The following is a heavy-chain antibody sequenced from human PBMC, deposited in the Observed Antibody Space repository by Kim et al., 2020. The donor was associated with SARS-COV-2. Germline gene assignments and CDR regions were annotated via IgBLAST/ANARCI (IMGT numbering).Heavy chain of an antibody. J-gene: IGHJ5*02. CDR3: ARDPDQQLVYP. V-gene: IGHV3-53*01. CDR1: GFTVSSNY. Sequence: GGSLRLSCAASGFTVSSNYMSWVRQAPGKGLEWVSVIYSGGSTYYADSVKGRFTISRDNSKNTLYLQMNSLRAEDTAMYYCARDPDQQLVYPWGQGTLVTVSS. CDR2: IYSGGST. D-gene: IGHD6-13*01.